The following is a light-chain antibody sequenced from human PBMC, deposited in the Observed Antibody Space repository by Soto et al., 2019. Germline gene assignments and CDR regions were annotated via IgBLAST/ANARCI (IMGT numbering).Light chain of an antibody. CDR1: QSVSSSY. Sequence: EIVLTQSPGTLSLSPGERATLSCRASQSVSSSYLAWYQQKPGQAPRLLIYGTSNRATGIPDRFSGSGSGTDFTLTISRLEPEDFAVDYCQQYGSSPRTFGGGTKVEMK. CDR2: GTS. V-gene: IGKV3-20*01. J-gene: IGKJ4*01. CDR3: QQYGSSPRT.